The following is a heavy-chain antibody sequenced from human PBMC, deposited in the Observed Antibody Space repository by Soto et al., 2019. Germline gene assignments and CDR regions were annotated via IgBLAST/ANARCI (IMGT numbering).Heavy chain of an antibody. CDR3: AILHSSGWWVEGNWFDP. CDR1: GGSISSSSYY. Sequence: QLQLQESGPGLVKPSETLSLTCTVSGGSISSSSYYWGWIRQPPGKGLEWIGSIYYSGSTYYNPSLKSRVTISVDTSKNQFSLKLSSMTAADTAVYYCAILHSSGWWVEGNWFDPWGQGTLVTVSS. CDR2: IYYSGST. V-gene: IGHV4-39*01. D-gene: IGHD6-19*01. J-gene: IGHJ5*02.